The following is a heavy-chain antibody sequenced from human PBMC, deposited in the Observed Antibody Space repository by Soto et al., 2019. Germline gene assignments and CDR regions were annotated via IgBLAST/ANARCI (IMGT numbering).Heavy chain of an antibody. D-gene: IGHD2-15*01. CDR2: ISGSSSYT. CDR3: AREPRSGGH. V-gene: IGHV3-21*06. Sequence: PGGSLRLSCAASGFTFSDYSLNWVRQAPGKGLEWVSYISGSSSYTYYAESVQGRFTISRDNVNNVLYLQLNSLRPEDTGIYYCAREPRSGGHWGLGTLVTVSS. CDR1: GFTFSDYS. J-gene: IGHJ4*02.